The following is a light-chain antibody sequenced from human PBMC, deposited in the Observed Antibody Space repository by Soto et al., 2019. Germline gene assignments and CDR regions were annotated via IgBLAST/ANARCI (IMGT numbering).Light chain of an antibody. CDR3: QQLNGYPPMT. CDR2: SAS. V-gene: IGKV1-9*01. CDR1: HDISSF. J-gene: IGKJ5*01. Sequence: DIQLTQSPSFLSASVGDRVSITCRASHDISSFLAWFQQKPGKAPKILIYSASTLYGGVPSRFSGSGSGTEFTLTISNLQPEDFATYHCQQLNGYPPMTFGQGTRLEIK.